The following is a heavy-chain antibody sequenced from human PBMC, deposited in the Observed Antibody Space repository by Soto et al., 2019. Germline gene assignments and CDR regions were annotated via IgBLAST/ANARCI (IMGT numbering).Heavy chain of an antibody. CDR2: IIPFIGTA. CDR3: ARVVMTTVPASYYYGMDV. Sequence: QVQLVQSGAEVKKPGSSGTVSCKASGGTFSSYAISWVRQAPGQGREWMGRIIPFIGTANYAQKFQGRVTITADESTSTAYMELTSLRAEDTDVYYCARVVMTTVPASYYYGMDVWGQGTTVTVSS. CDR1: GGTFSSYA. D-gene: IGHD4-4*01. V-gene: IGHV1-69*18. J-gene: IGHJ6*02.